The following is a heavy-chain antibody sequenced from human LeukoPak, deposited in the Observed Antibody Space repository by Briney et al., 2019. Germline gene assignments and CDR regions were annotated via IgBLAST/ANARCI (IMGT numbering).Heavy chain of an antibody. CDR1: GFTLSQYW. Sequence: GGSLRLSCVVSGFTLSQYWMTWVRQAPGKGLEWVANIKQGGNEIHYVESVKGRFTISRDNAKNSLYLQMNSLRAEDTAVYYCARSSRELGGYAPWELMPPFDYWGQGTLVTVSS. CDR2: IKQGGNEI. D-gene: IGHD1-7*01. V-gene: IGHV3-7*01. J-gene: IGHJ4*02. CDR3: ARSSRELGGYAPWELMPPFDY.